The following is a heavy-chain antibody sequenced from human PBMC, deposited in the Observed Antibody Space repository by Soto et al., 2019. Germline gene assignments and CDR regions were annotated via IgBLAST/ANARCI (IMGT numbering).Heavy chain of an antibody. V-gene: IGHV1-18*04. Sequence: GAAKISSNASFDTFTSYGIIQVLQAPGQGFEWMGWVSAYNGNTNYAQKLQGRVTMTTDTSTSTAYMELRSLRSDDTAVYYCARDRGWVSWSSKDAFDIWRQGTMVTVSS. J-gene: IGHJ3*02. CDR1: FDTFTSYG. CDR3: ARDRGWVSWSSKDAFDI. CDR2: VSAYNGNT. D-gene: IGHD1-26*01.